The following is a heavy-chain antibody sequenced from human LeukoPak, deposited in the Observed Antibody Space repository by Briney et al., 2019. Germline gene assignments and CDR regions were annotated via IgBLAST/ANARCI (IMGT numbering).Heavy chain of an antibody. V-gene: IGHV4-4*07. CDR2: IYTSGST. CDR3: ARSRVGSYYYDSSGYVDY. Sequence: PSETLSLTCTVSGGSISSYYWSWIRQPAGKGLEWIGRIYTSGSTNYNPSLKSRVTMSVDTSKNQFSLKLSSVTAADTAVYYCARSRVGSYYYDSSGYVDYWGQGTLVTVSS. D-gene: IGHD3-22*01. CDR1: GGSISSYY. J-gene: IGHJ4*02.